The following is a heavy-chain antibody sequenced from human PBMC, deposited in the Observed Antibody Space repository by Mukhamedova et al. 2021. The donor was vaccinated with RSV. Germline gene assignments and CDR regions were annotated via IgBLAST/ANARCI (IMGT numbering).Heavy chain of an antibody. D-gene: IGHD3-22*01. J-gene: IGHJ5*01. CDR3: AKVLRLSNYYDSSGYYDS. V-gene: IGHV3-23*01. Sequence: QTPGKGLEWVSGIGISGGSTYYADSVKGRFTISRDNSKNTLYLQMNSLRADDTAVYYCAKVLRLSNYYDSSGYYDSWGQVTLVTVS. CDR2: IGISGGST.